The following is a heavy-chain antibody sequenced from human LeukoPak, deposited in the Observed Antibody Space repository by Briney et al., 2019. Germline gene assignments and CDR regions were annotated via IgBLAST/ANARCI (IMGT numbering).Heavy chain of an antibody. Sequence: GGSLRLSRAASGFTVSSNYMSWVRQAPGKGLEWVSVIYSGGSTYYADSVKGRFTISRDNSKNTLYLQMNSLRAEDTAVYYCARDYYDSSGYYGYFDYWGQGTLVTVSS. CDR1: GFTVSSNY. V-gene: IGHV3-66*01. D-gene: IGHD3-22*01. J-gene: IGHJ4*02. CDR2: IYSGGST. CDR3: ARDYYDSSGYYGYFDY.